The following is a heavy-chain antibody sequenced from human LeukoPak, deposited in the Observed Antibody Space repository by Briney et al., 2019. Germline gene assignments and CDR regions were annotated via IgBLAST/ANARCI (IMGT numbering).Heavy chain of an antibody. D-gene: IGHD4-11*01. CDR2: IRYDGTNK. CDR3: ARLYSDYHVFDI. CDR1: GFTFSAHW. V-gene: IGHV3-30*02. Sequence: GGSLRLSCAASGFTFSAHWMSWVRQAPGKGLEWVAFIRYDGTNKYYADSVKGRFTISRDNSKTTLYLQMNSLRAEDTAIYYCARLYSDYHVFDIWGQGTMVTVSS. J-gene: IGHJ3*02.